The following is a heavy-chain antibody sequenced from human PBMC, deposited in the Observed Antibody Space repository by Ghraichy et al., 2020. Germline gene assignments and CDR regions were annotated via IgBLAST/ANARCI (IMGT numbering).Heavy chain of an antibody. D-gene: IGHD1-26*01. J-gene: IGHJ6*02. Sequence: TYGDGSSTYYGDSVKGRFTISRDNSKNNLYLQMDSLRAEDTAVYYCAKEGAGAYFYYGLDDCG. CDR3: AKEGAGAYFYYGLDD. V-gene: IGHV3-23*03. CDR2: TYGDGSST.